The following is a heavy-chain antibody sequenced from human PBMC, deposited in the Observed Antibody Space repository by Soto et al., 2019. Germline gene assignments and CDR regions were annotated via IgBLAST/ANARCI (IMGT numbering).Heavy chain of an antibody. V-gene: IGHV5-51*01. D-gene: IGHD6-19*01. CDR2: IYPGDSDT. Sequence: GESLKISCKGSGYSFTSYWIGWVRQMPGKGLEWMGIIYPGDSDTRHSPSFQGQVTISADKSISTAYLQWSSLKASDTAMYYCASSAVADVYYYGMDVWGQGNTVTVS. CDR3: ASSAVADVYYYGMDV. CDR1: GYSFTSYW. J-gene: IGHJ6*02.